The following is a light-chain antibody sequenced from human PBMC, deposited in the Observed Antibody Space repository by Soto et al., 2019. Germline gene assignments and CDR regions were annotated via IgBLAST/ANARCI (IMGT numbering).Light chain of an antibody. V-gene: IGKV4-1*01. CDR1: QSVLYSSNNKNY. CDR3: QQYYTTPPT. J-gene: IGKJ3*01. CDR2: WAS. Sequence: DIVMTQSPDSLAVSLGERATINRKSSQSVLYSSNNKNYLAWYQQKPGQPPKLLIYWASTRESGVPDRFSGSGSGTDFTLTISSLQAEDVAVYYCQQYYTTPPTFGPGTKVDFK.